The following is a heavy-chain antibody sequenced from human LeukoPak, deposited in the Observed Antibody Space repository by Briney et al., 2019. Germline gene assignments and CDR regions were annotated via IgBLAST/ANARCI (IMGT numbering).Heavy chain of an antibody. J-gene: IGHJ4*02. CDR2: ITGQSNNI. Sequence: GGSLRLSCAASGFTFSSDAMTWVRQAPGKGLEWVSTITGQSNNIWYADSVKGRFTISRDNPKNTVYLQMNSLRVEDTATYYCAKSKGSGTYCFDYWGQGSLVTVSS. CDR1: GFTFSSDA. CDR3: AKSKGSGTYCFDY. D-gene: IGHD3-10*01. V-gene: IGHV3-23*01.